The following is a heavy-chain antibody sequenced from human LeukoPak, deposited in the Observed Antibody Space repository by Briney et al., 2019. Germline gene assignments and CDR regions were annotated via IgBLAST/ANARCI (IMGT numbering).Heavy chain of an antibody. D-gene: IGHD2-21*02. Sequence: GASVKVSCKASGYTFTSYYMHWVRQAPGQGLEWMGWINPNSGGTNFAQKFQGRVTLTRDTSINTAYMELSSLRSDDTAVYYCARAKLDDCGGVCDQYFQHWGQGTLVTVS. CDR2: INPNSGGT. CDR1: GYTFTSYY. V-gene: IGHV1-2*02. CDR3: ARAKLDDCGGVCDQYFQH. J-gene: IGHJ1*01.